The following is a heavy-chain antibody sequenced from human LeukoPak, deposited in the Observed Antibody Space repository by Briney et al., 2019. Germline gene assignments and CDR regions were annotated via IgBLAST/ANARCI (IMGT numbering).Heavy chain of an antibody. J-gene: IGHJ4*02. CDR2: ISSSSSYI. V-gene: IGHV3-21*01. Sequence: GGSLRLSCEASGFTFSSYSMNWVRQAPGKGLEWVSSISSSSSYIYYADSVKGRFTISRDNAKNSLYLQMNSLRAEDTAVYYCARGIAVAGTPYSDYWGQGTLVTVSS. CDR1: GFTFSSYS. CDR3: ARGIAVAGTPYSDY. D-gene: IGHD6-19*01.